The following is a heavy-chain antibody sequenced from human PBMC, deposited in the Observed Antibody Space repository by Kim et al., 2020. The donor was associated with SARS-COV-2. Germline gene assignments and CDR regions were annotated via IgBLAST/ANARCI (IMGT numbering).Heavy chain of an antibody. CDR1: GFTFSSYD. CDR2: IGTAGDP. V-gene: IGHV3-13*05. J-gene: IGHJ6*02. D-gene: IGHD2-15*01. Sequence: GGSLRLSCAASGFTFSSYDMHWVRQATGKGLEWVSAIGTAGDPYYPGSVKGRFTISRENAKNSLYLQMNSLRAGDTAVYYCARDLVRRYCSGGSCSYYYYGMDVWGQGTTVTVSS. CDR3: ARDLVRRYCSGGSCSYYYYGMDV.